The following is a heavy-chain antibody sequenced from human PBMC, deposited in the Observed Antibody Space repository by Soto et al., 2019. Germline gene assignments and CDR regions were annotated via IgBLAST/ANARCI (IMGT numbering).Heavy chain of an antibody. J-gene: IGHJ6*02. V-gene: IGHV3-74*01. Sequence: GGSLRLSCAASGFTFSSYWMHWVRQAPGKGLVWVSRINSDGSSTSYADSVKGRFTISRDNAKNTLYLQMNSLRAEDTAVYYCARVLGYYDSSGYPYYYYGMDVWGQGTTVTVSS. CDR1: GFTFSSYW. CDR2: INSDGSST. CDR3: ARVLGYYDSSGYPYYYYGMDV. D-gene: IGHD3-22*01.